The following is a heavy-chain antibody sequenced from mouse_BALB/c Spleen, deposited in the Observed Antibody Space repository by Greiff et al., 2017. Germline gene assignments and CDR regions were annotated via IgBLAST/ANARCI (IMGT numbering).Heavy chain of an antibody. CDR1: GYSITSDYA. J-gene: IGHJ2*01. CDR2: ISYSGST. V-gene: IGHV3-2*02. CDR3: ARSDYRYPFDY. D-gene: IGHD2-14*01. Sequence: EVQLQESGPGLVKPSQSLSLTCTVTGYSITSDYAWNWIRQFPGNKLEWMGYISYSGSTSYNPSLKSRISITRDTSKNQFFLQLNSVTTEDTATYYSARSDYRYPFDYWGQGTTLTVSS.